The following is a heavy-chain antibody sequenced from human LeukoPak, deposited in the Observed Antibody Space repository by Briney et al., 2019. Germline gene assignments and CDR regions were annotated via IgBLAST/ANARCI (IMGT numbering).Heavy chain of an antibody. CDR1: GGSISSYY. CDR2: IYYSGST. J-gene: IGHJ4*02. D-gene: IGHD6-13*01. CDR3: ARDVPGIAAAGALDY. V-gene: IGHV4-59*01. Sequence: SETLSLTCTVSGGSISSYYWSWIRQPPGKGLEWIGYIYYSGSTNYNPSLKSRVTISVDTSENQFSLKLSSVTAADTAVYYCARDVPGIAAAGALDYWGQGTLVTVSS.